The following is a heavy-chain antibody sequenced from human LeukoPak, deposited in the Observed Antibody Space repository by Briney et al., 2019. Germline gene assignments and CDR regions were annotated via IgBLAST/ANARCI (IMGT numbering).Heavy chain of an antibody. CDR1: GYTFTDYY. Sequence: GASVKVSCKGSGYTFTDYYLHWVRQAPGQGREWVGYINPRDGGTSSPQNFRGRVTMTTDASSSTAYMELSRLTSDDTAIYYCAREGNGLLSKDLDYWGQGTLVTVSS. D-gene: IGHD2-15*01. J-gene: IGHJ4*02. V-gene: IGHV1-2*02. CDR2: INPRDGGT. CDR3: AREGNGLLSKDLDY.